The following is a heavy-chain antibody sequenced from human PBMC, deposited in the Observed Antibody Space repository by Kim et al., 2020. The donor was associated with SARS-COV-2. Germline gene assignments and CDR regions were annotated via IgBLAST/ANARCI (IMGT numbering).Heavy chain of an antibody. CDR1: GGSISSSTYY. CDR3: ARDLVGCTGYYYYWMD. J-gene: IGHJ6*01. Sequence: SETLSLTCTVSGGSISSSTYYWGWIRQPPGKGLEWIGSIYYSGSTYYNPSLKSRVTISVDTSKNQFSLKLTSVTAADTAVYYCARDLVGCTGYYYYWMD. CDR2: IYYSGST. D-gene: IGHD1-26*01. V-gene: IGHV4-39*07.